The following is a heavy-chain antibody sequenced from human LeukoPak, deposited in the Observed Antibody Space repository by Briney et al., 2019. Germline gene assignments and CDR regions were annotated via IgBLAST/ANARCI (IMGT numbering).Heavy chain of an antibody. CDR1: GYTFTGYY. Sequence: GASVKVSCKASGYTFTGYYMHWVRQAPGQGLEWMGWINPNSGGTNYAQKFRGRVTMTTDTATTTAYMELGSLRSDDTAVYYCARDRGVEGADTFDYWGQGTLVTVSS. CDR2: INPNSGGT. V-gene: IGHV1-2*02. CDR3: ARDRGVEGADTFDY. D-gene: IGHD1-26*01. J-gene: IGHJ4*02.